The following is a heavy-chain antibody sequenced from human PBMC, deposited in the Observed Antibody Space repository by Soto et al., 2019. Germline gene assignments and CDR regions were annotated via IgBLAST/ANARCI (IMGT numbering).Heavy chain of an antibody. V-gene: IGHV4-59*01. J-gene: IGHJ5*02. CDR1: GGSISSYY. Sequence: SETLSLTCTVSGGSISSYYWSWIRQPPGKGLEWIGYIYYSGSTNYNPSLKSRVTISVDTSKNQFSLKLSSVTAADTAVYYCARDIAAAGTFDPWGQGTLVTVSS. D-gene: IGHD6-13*01. CDR2: IYYSGST. CDR3: ARDIAAAGTFDP.